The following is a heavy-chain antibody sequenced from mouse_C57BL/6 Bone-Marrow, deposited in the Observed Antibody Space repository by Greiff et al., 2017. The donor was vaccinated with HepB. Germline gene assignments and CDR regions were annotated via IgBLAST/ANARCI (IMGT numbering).Heavy chain of an antibody. Sequence: QVHVKQPGAELVKPGASVKMSCKASGYTFTSYWITWVKQRPGQGLEWIGDIYPGSGSTNYNEKFKSKATLTVDTSSSTAYMQLSSLTSEDSAVYCCARSGDYPFAYWGQGTLVTVSA. CDR1: GYTFTSYW. CDR2: IYPGSGST. J-gene: IGHJ3*01. V-gene: IGHV1-55*01. CDR3: ARSGDYPFAY. D-gene: IGHD2-4*01.